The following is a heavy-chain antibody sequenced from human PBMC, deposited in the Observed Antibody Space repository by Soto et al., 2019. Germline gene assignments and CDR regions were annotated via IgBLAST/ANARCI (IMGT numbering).Heavy chain of an antibody. CDR1: GGSISSSSYY. J-gene: IGHJ4*02. V-gene: IGHV4-39*07. Sequence: SETLSLTCTVSGGSISSSSYYWGWIRQPPGKGLEWIGSIYYSGSTYYNPSLKSRVTISVDTSKNQFSLKLNSVTAADTAAYYCARSSTSANYFDYWGQGTLVTVS. D-gene: IGHD2-2*01. CDR2: IYYSGST. CDR3: ARSSTSANYFDY.